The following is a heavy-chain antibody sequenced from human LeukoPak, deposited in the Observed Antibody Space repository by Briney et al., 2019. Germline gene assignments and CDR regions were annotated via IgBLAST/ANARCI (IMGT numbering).Heavy chain of an antibody. J-gene: IGHJ6*03. D-gene: IGHD3-10*01. Sequence: GGSLRLSCAASGFTFDDYAMQWVRHAPGKGLEWVSLISWDGRSTYYADSVKGRFTISRDNSKNSLYLQMNSLRAEDTALYYCAKGAITMVRGVITYYNYMDVWGKGTTVTVSS. V-gene: IGHV3-43D*03. CDR1: GFTFDDYA. CDR3: AKGAITMVRGVITYYNYMDV. CDR2: ISWDGRST.